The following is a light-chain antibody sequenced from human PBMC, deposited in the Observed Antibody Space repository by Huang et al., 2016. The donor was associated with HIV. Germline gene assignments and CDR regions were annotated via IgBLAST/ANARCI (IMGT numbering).Light chain of an antibody. CDR2: DAS. V-gene: IGKV3-11*01. J-gene: IGKJ5*01. CDR1: QSVNSY. Sequence: ETVLTHSPATLSLSPGERATLSCRASQSVNSYLAWYQQKPGQTPRLLIYDASNRATGIPARFSGSGSGTDFTLTISSLEPEDFAVYYCQQRKYWPPITFGQGTRLEIK. CDR3: QQRKYWPPIT.